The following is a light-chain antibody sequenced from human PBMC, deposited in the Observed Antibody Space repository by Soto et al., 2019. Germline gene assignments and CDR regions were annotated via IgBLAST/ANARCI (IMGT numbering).Light chain of an antibody. CDR1: QTVRNNY. V-gene: IGKV3-20*01. J-gene: IGKJ4*01. CDR2: DAS. Sequence: EVVLSQSPGTLSLSPGERPTLSCSASQTVRNNYLAWYQQKPGQAPRLLIYDASSRATGIPDRFSGGGSGTDFTLTISRLEPEDFAVYYCQQFSSYPLTFGGGTKVDIK. CDR3: QQFSSYPLT.